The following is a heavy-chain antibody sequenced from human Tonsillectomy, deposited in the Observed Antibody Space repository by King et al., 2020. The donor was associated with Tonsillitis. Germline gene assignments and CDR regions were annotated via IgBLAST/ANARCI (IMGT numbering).Heavy chain of an antibody. CDR1: GFTLSSYG. V-gene: IGHV3-30*18. CDR2: ITNDGSNK. D-gene: IGHD3-10*01. Sequence: VQLVESGGGVVQPGRSLRLSCAASGFTLSSYGMHWVRQAPGKGLEWVAVITNDGSNKYYADSVKGRFTISRDNSKNTLYLQMNSLRAEDTAVYYCAKEYRNGELGFDYWGQGTLVTVSS. CDR3: AKEYRNGELGFDY. J-gene: IGHJ4*01.